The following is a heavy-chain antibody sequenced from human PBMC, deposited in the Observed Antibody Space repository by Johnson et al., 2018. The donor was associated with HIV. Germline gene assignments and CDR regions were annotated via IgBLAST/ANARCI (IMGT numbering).Heavy chain of an antibody. CDR3: ATDEYSGSSYAFDI. D-gene: IGHD6-6*01. CDR2: IKQDGSEK. J-gene: IGHJ3*02. CDR1: GFTFSTSW. Sequence: VQLVESGGGSVQTGGSLRLSCAASGFTFSTSWMNWVRQAPGRGLEWVANIKQDGSEKYYVDSVKGRFTISRDNSKNTLYLHMNSLRGDDTAVYYCATDEYSGSSYAFDIRGQGTMVTVSS. V-gene: IGHV3-7*01.